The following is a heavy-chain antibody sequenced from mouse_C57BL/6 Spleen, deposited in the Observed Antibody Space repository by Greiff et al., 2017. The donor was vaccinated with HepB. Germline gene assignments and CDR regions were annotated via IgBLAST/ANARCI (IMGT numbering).Heavy chain of an antibody. J-gene: IGHJ4*01. D-gene: IGHD2-13*01. CDR3: AREVTGRGDY. CDR1: GYTFTSYW. V-gene: IGHV1-55*01. Sequence: QVQLKESGAELVKPGASVKMSCKASGYTFTSYWITWVKQRPGQGLEWIGDIYPGSGSTNYNEKFKSKATLTVDTSSSTAYMQLSSLTSEDSAVYYCAREVTGRGDYWGQGTSVTVSS. CDR2: IYPGSGST.